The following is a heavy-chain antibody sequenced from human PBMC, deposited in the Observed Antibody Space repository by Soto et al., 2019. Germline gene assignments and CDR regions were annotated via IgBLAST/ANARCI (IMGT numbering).Heavy chain of an antibody. D-gene: IGHD2-8*01. J-gene: IGHJ4*02. CDR1: GFTFSDYY. CDR2: ISSSSSYA. V-gene: IGHV3-11*06. CDR3: ARDSSVTPRPLDY. Sequence: GGSLRLSCAASGFTFSDYYMYWIRQAPGKGLEWVSYISSSSSYAIYADSVKGRFTVSRDNAKNSLFLQMNSLRAEDTAIYYCARDSSVTPRPLDYWGQGTLVTVSS.